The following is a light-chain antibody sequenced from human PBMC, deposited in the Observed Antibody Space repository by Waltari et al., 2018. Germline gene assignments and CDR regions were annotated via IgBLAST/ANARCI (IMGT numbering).Light chain of an antibody. J-gene: IGKJ3*01. CDR3: QQYGTSPFT. CDR1: QTVGSNY. Sequence: EIVLTQSPGTLSLSPGETATLYCRASQTVGSNYLAWYQQKPGQSPRLLIDSASRRATGIPDNFSGSGSGTDFTLTIRRLEPEDFGVDYCQQYGTSPFTFGPGTKLDVK. V-gene: IGKV3-20*01. CDR2: SAS.